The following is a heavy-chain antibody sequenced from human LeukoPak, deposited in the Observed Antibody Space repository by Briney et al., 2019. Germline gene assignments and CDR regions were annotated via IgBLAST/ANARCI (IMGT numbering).Heavy chain of an antibody. CDR3: ARDLSNYYDSSGYADY. CDR2: ISAYNGNT. Sequence: GASVKVSCKASGYTFTSYGISWVRQAPGQGLEWMGWISAYNGNTNYAQKLQGRVTMTTDTSTSTAYMELRSLRSDDTAVYYCARDLSNYYDSSGYADYWGQGTLFTVSS. J-gene: IGHJ4*02. V-gene: IGHV1-18*01. CDR1: GYTFTSYG. D-gene: IGHD3-22*01.